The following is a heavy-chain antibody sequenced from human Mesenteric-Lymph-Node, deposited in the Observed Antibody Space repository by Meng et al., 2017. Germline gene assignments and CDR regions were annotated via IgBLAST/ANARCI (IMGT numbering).Heavy chain of an antibody. CDR3: VKSPMYSGGWYSYFFDY. D-gene: IGHD6-19*01. CDR1: GFTFSSYA. Sequence: GESLKISCVGSGFTFSSYAVGWVRQVPGKGLEWVSVISGSSGRIDYADSVKDRFTISRDNSKNTLSLEMNSLRVEDAAVYHYVKSPMYSGGWYSYFFDYWGQGTLVTVSS. CDR2: ISGSSGRI. V-gene: IGHV3-23*01. J-gene: IGHJ4*02.